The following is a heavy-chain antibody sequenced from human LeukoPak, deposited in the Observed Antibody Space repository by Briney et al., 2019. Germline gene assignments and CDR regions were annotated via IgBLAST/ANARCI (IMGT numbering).Heavy chain of an antibody. V-gene: IGHV1-18*01. CDR2: ISAYNGNT. CDR1: GYTFTNYG. CDR3: ARDGGYCSGGSCYPGGLDY. Sequence: ASVKVSCKASGYTFTNYGISWVRQAPGQGLEWMGWISAYNGNTNYAQKLQGRVTMTTDTSTSTAYMELRSLRSDDTAVYYCARDGGYCSGGSCYPGGLDYWGQGTLVTVSS. D-gene: IGHD2-15*01. J-gene: IGHJ4*02.